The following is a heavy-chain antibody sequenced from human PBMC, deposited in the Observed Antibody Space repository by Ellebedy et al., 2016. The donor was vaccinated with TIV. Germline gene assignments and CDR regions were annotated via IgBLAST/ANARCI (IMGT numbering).Heavy chain of an antibody. V-gene: IGHV3-7*01. Sequence: GESLKISCAASGFSLSGYWMTWVRQAPGKGLEWVATLKEDGSEKYYVDSVKGRFTVSRDNAKNSLYLQMNSLRAEDKAVYYCARRRSNYYYYNMDVWGKGTTVTVSS. J-gene: IGHJ6*03. CDR3: ARRRSNYYYYNMDV. CDR2: LKEDGSEK. D-gene: IGHD2/OR15-2a*01. CDR1: GFSLSGYW.